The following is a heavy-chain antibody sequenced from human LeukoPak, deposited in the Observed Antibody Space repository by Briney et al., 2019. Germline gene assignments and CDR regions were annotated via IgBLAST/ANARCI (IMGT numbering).Heavy chain of an antibody. Sequence: GGSLRLSCAASGFTFSSYAMSWVRQAPGKGLEWVSAISGSVGSTYYADSVKGRFTISRDNAKNSLYLQMNSLRAEDTAVYYCARRGIAVAGPFDYGGEGILVTVSA. J-gene: IGHJ4*02. D-gene: IGHD6-19*01. CDR2: ISGSVGST. CDR1: GFTFSSYA. V-gene: IGHV3-23*01. CDR3: ARRGIAVAGPFDY.